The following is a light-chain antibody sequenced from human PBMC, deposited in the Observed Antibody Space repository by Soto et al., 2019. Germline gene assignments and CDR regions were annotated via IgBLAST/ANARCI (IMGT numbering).Light chain of an antibody. V-gene: IGKV3-20*01. CDR2: QAS. Sequence: EIVLTQSPGTLSLSPGERATLSCRASQSVSSNFLAWYQQKPGQAPRLLVKQASSRATGIPDRFSGSGFGTDFILTITRLEPEDFAVYYCQQYGSSLITFGQGTRL. CDR3: QQYGSSLIT. J-gene: IGKJ5*01. CDR1: QSVSSNF.